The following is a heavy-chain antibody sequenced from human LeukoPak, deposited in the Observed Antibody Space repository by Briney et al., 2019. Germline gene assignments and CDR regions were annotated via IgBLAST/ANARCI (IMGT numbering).Heavy chain of an antibody. CDR3: ARDQTQTGPTTVDY. D-gene: IGHD1-14*01. Sequence: GGSLRLSCVASGFTFSNSWMHWVRQTPGKGLLWVSRINTDGTNTKYADSVKGRFTISRDNAENTLYLQMNTLRAEDTAVYYCARDQTQTGPTTVDYWGQGTLVTVSS. CDR1: GFTFSNSW. V-gene: IGHV3-74*03. CDR2: INTDGTNT. J-gene: IGHJ4*02.